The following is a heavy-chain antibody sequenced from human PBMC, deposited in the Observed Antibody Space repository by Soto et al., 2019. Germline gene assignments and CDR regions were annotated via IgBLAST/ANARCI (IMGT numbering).Heavy chain of an antibody. CDR1: GGSISSGGYS. D-gene: IGHD3-10*01. V-gene: IGHV4-30-2*01. Sequence: QLQLQESGSGLVKPSQTLSLTCAVSGGSISSGGYSWSWIRQPPGKGLEWIGYIYHSGSTYYNPSLKSRVXXSXDXYKNQFSLKLSSVTAADTAVYYCARDSLEGDDAFDIWGQGTMVTVSS. CDR3: ARDSLEGDDAFDI. J-gene: IGHJ3*02. CDR2: IYHSGST.